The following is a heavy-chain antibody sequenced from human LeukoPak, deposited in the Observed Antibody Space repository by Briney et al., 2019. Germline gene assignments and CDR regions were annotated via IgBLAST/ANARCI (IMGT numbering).Heavy chain of an antibody. V-gene: IGHV3-33*01. CDR3: AREGPRGNSQFDY. CDR2: IWYDGSNK. J-gene: IGHJ4*02. Sequence: GGSLRLSCAASGFTFSSYGMHWVRQAPGKGLEWVALIWYDGSNKYYADSVKGRLTISRDNSKNTLYLQMSSLRAEDTAVYYCAREGPRGNSQFDYWGQGTLVTVSS. D-gene: IGHD2/OR15-2a*01. CDR1: GFTFSSYG.